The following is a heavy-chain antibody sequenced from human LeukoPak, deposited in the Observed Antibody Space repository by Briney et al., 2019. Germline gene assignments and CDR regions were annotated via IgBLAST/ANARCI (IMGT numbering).Heavy chain of an antibody. V-gene: IGHV1-2*02. Sequence: ASVKVSCKASGYTFTSYDINWVRQAPGQGLEWMGWINPNSGGTNYAQKFQGRVTMTRDTSISTAYMELSRLRSDDTAVYYCAREGEDIVVVPAVTNWFDPWGQGTLVTVSS. CDR1: GYTFTSYD. J-gene: IGHJ5*02. CDR3: AREGEDIVVVPAVTNWFDP. CDR2: INPNSGGT. D-gene: IGHD2-2*01.